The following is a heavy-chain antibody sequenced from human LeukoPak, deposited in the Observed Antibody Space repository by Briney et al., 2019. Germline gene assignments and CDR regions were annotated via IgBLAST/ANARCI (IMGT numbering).Heavy chain of an antibody. V-gene: IGHV4-31*11. CDR1: GGSFSGYY. J-gene: IGHJ3*02. Sequence: SETLSLTCAVYGGSFSGYYWSWIRQHPGKGLEWIGYIYYSGSTYYNPSLKSRVTISVDTSKNQFSLKLSSVTAADTAVYYCARDSPDYDYSNYVGGAFDIWGQGTMVTVSS. CDR3: ARDSPDYDYSNYVGGAFDI. D-gene: IGHD4-11*01. CDR2: IYYSGST.